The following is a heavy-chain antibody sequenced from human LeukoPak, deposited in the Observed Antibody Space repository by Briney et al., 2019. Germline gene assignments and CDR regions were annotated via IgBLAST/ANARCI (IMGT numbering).Heavy chain of an antibody. CDR2: INHSGST. CDR1: GGSFSGYY. D-gene: IGHD2-15*01. CDR3: ARRWPYCSGGSCYWYFDL. V-gene: IGHV4-34*01. J-gene: IGHJ2*01. Sequence: SETLSLTCAVYGGSFSGYYWSWIRQPPGKGLEWIGEINHSGSTNFNLSLKSRVTISLDTSENQFSLKLSSVTAADTAVYYCARRWPYCSGGSCYWYFDLWGRGTLVTVSS.